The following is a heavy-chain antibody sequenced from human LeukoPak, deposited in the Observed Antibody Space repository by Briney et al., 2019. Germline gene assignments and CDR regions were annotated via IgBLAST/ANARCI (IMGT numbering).Heavy chain of an antibody. CDR1: GGSISSSSYY. Sequence: SETLSLTCTVSGGSISSSSYYWGWIRQPPGMGLEWIGYIYYSGSTNYNPSLKSRVTISVDTSKNQFSLKLSSVTAADTAVYYCARAGGSGWYETDYWGQGTLVTVSS. CDR2: IYYSGST. V-gene: IGHV4-61*05. CDR3: ARAGGSGWYETDY. J-gene: IGHJ4*02. D-gene: IGHD6-19*01.